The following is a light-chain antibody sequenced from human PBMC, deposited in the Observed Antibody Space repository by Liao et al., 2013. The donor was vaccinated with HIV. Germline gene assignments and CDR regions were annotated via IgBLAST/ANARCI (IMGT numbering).Light chain of an antibody. Sequence: SYELTQPPSVSVSPGQTVSVTCSGDKLGDKYACWYQQKPGQSPVLVIYQDSKRPSGIPERFSGSNSGNTATLTISGTQAMDEGDYYCQVWDRGPALFGGGTKLTVL. CDR3: QVWDRGPAL. CDR1: KLGDKY. J-gene: IGLJ2*01. CDR2: QDS. V-gene: IGLV3-1*01.